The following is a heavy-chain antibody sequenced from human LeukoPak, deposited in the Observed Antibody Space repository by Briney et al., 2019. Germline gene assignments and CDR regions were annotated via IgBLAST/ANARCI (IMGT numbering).Heavy chain of an antibody. CDR1: GFTFYDYA. J-gene: IGHJ4*02. D-gene: IGHD6-13*01. CDR2: ICWNSGSI. CDR3: AKAAPYYFDY. V-gene: IGHV3-9*01. Sequence: GGSLRLSCAASGFTFYDYAMHWVRHAPGKGLEWVSVICWNSGSIGYAASVKGRFTISRDNANNSLYLQMNSLRAEDTALYYCAKAAPYYFDYWGQGTLVTVSS.